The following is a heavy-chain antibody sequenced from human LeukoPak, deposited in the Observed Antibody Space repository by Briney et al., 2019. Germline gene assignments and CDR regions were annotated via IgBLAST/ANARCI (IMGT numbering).Heavy chain of an antibody. D-gene: IGHD3-10*01. Sequence: SETLSLTCTVSGGSISSYYWSWIRQPAGKGLEWIGRIYTSGSTNYNPSLKSRVTMSVDTSKNQFSLKLSSVTAADTAVYYCAGDLSGSGSIPDWFDPWGQGTLVTVSS. CDR1: GGSISSYY. V-gene: IGHV4-4*07. CDR3: AGDLSGSGSIPDWFDP. CDR2: IYTSGST. J-gene: IGHJ5*02.